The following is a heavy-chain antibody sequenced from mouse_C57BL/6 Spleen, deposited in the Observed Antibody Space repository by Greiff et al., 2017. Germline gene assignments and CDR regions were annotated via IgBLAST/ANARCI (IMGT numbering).Heavy chain of an antibody. J-gene: IGHJ1*03. Sequence: QVQLLQSGPELVKPGASVKLSCKASGYTFTSYDINWVKQRPGQGLEWIGWIYPRDGSTNYTEKLKGKATLTVDPAASTAYMELHSLTSEDSAVYFCRYGSSDEGYFDVWGTWTTVTVSS. CDR1: GYTFTSYD. D-gene: IGHD1-1*01. V-gene: IGHV1-85*01. CDR3: RYGSSDEGYFDV. CDR2: IYPRDGST.